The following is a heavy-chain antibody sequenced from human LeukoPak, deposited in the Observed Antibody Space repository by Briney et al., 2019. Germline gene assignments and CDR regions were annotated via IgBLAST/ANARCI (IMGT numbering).Heavy chain of an antibody. D-gene: IGHD4-11*01. V-gene: IGHV3-30*02. J-gene: IGHJ5*02. CDR1: GFTFSSYG. CDR3: AKDIPGNYARFDP. CDR2: IRYDGSNK. Sequence: GGSLRLSCAASGFTFSSYGMHWVRQAPGKGLEWVAFIRYDGSNKYYADSVKGRFTISRDNSKNTLDLQMNSLRAEDTAVYYCAKDIPGNYARFDPWGQGTLVTVSS.